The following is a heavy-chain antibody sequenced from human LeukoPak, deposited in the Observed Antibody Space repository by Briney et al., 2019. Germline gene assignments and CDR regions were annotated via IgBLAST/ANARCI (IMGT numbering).Heavy chain of an antibody. CDR1: GFTFSSYA. Sequence: SGGSLRLSCAASGFTFSSYAMSWVRQAPGKGLEWVSAISGSGGSTYYADSVKGRFTISRDNSKNTLYLQMNSLRAEDTAVYYCAKVYNYYGSGSSTRVYYFDYWGQGTLVTVSS. CDR2: ISGSGGST. J-gene: IGHJ4*02. D-gene: IGHD3-10*01. CDR3: AKVYNYYGSGSSTRVYYFDY. V-gene: IGHV3-23*01.